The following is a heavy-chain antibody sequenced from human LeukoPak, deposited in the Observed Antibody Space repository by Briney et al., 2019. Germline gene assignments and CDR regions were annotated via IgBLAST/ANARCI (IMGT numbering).Heavy chain of an antibody. CDR1: GYTFTSYD. Sequence: ASVKVSCKASGYTFTSYDINWVRQATGQGLEWMGWMNPNSGNTGYAQKFQGRVTITRDTSASTAYMELSSLRSEDTAVYYCARGGYGDTAILDYWGQGTLVTVSS. V-gene: IGHV1-8*01. J-gene: IGHJ4*02. CDR2: MNPNSGNT. CDR3: ARGGYGDTAILDY. D-gene: IGHD5-18*01.